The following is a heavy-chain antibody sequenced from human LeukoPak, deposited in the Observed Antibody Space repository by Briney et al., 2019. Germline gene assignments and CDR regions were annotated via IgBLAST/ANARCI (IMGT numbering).Heavy chain of an antibody. Sequence: PSETLSLTCAVSGGSISSYYWSWIRQPAGKGLEWIGRIYTSGSTNYNPSLKSRVTMSVDSSKNQFSLKLSSVTAADTAVYYCARDYSSSAIRNYYYYYYMDVWGKGTTVTVSS. CDR3: ARDYSSSAIRNYYYYYYMDV. CDR1: GGSISSYY. D-gene: IGHD6-13*01. J-gene: IGHJ6*03. V-gene: IGHV4-4*07. CDR2: IYTSGST.